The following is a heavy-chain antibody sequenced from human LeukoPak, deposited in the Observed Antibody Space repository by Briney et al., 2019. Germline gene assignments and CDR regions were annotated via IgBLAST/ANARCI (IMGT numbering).Heavy chain of an antibody. CDR1: GCTFSSYW. D-gene: IGHD3-3*02. CDR2: MDPDGGTI. CDR3: ISDLCGRDDQ. Sequence: GASLILSCAASGCTFSSYWMHWFRQPPGKGLEGFSRMDPDGGTIDYTHSVKSRFTISRENAKDPVSLQMSSLRHEGTAVYYCISDLCGRDDQWGRGTLVTVSS. V-gene: IGHV3-74*01. J-gene: IGHJ5*02.